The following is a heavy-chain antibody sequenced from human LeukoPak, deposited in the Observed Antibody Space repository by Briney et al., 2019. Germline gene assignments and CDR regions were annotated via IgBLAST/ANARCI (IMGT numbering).Heavy chain of an antibody. CDR2: INPNSGGT. D-gene: IGHD6-13*01. CDR3: ARDKEYSSCWYVWFDP. V-gene: IGHV1-2*02. Sequence: ASVKVSCKASGYTFTGYYMHWVRQAPGQGLEWMGWINPNSGGTNYAQKFQGRVTMTRDTSISTAYMELSRLRSDDTAVYYCARDKEYSSCWYVWFDPWGQGTLVTVSS. CDR1: GYTFTGYY. J-gene: IGHJ5*02.